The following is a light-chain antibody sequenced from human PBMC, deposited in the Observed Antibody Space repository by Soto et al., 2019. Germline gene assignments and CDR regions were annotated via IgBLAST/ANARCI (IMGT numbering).Light chain of an antibody. CDR3: QQYDRSLQFT. V-gene: IGKV3-20*01. CDR2: GAS. J-gene: IGKJ3*01. Sequence: EIVLTQSPGTLSLSPGERATLSCRASQSVSSDYLAWYQLKPGQAPRLLIYGASSRATGIPDRFSGGGSGTDFTLTISRLEPEDFAVYCCQQYDRSLQFTFGPGTKVDI. CDR1: QSVSSDY.